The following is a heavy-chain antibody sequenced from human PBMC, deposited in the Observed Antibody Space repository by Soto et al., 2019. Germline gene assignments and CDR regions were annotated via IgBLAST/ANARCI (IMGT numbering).Heavy chain of an antibody. CDR2: INSDGSST. V-gene: IGHV3-74*01. CDR3: ARDSRWLPIHYYYGMDV. CDR1: GFTFSSYW. J-gene: IGHJ6*02. D-gene: IGHD5-12*01. Sequence: EVQLVESGGGLVQPGGSLRLSCAASGFTFSSYWMHWVRQAPGKGLVWVSRINSDGSSTSYADSVKGRFTISRDNAKNTLYLQMNSLRAEDTAVYYCARDSRWLPIHYYYGMDVWGQGTTVTVSS.